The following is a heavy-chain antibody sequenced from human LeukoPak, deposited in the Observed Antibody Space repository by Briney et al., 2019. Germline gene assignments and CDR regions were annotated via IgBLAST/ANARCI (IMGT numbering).Heavy chain of an antibody. D-gene: IGHD3-22*01. J-gene: IGHJ4*02. Sequence: SETLSLTCTVSGVSISSSNSYWGWIRQPPGKGLEWIGSMYHSGSTNYNASLKSRVTISVDTSKNQFFLKLSSVTAADTAVYYCARSGYYDSSGYFDYWGQGTLVTVSS. CDR2: MYHSGST. CDR1: GVSISSSNSY. V-gene: IGHV4-39*07. CDR3: ARSGYYDSSGYFDY.